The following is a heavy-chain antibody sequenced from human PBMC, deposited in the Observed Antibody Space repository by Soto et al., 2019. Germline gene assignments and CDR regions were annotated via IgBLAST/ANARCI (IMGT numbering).Heavy chain of an antibody. J-gene: IGHJ4*02. CDR3: ARRAVAETSFDY. D-gene: IGHD6-19*01. CDR2: IYYSGST. Sequence: QLQLQESGPGLVKPSETLSLTCTVSGGSISSSSYYWGWIRQPPGKGLEWIGSIYYSGSTYYNPSPNSRVTISVDTSKTQFSLKLSSVTAADTAVYSCARRAVAETSFDYWGQGTLVTVSS. V-gene: IGHV4-39*01. CDR1: GGSISSSSYY.